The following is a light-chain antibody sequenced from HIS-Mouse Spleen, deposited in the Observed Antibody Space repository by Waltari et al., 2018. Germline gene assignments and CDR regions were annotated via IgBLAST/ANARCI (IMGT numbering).Light chain of an antibody. Sequence: QSALTQPASVSGSPGQPITISCTGTSSDVGSYNLASWYQQHPGKAPKLMIYEGSKRPSGVSNRFSGSKSGNTASLTISGLQAEDEADYYCCSYAGSSTWVFGGGTKLTVL. J-gene: IGLJ3*02. CDR2: EGS. V-gene: IGLV2-23*01. CDR3: CSYAGSSTWV. CDR1: SSDVGSYNL.